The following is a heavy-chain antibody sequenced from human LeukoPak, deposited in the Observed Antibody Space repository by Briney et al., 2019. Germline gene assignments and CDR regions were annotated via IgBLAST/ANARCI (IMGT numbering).Heavy chain of an antibody. D-gene: IGHD6-13*01. CDR2: IHYSGST. Sequence: SETLSLTCTVSGGSISSYYWSWIRQPPGKGLEWIGYIHYSGSTNYNPSLKSRVTISVDTSKNQFSLKLSSVTAADTAVYYCARANSAAAGRYYYYYYMDVWGKGTTVTISS. CDR1: GGSISSYY. V-gene: IGHV4-59*12. CDR3: ARANSAAAGRYYYYYYMDV. J-gene: IGHJ6*03.